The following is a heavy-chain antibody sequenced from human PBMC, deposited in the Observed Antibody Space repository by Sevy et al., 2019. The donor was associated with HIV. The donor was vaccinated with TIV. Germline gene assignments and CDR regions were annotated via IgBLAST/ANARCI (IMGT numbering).Heavy chain of an antibody. J-gene: IGHJ6*03. CDR3: ARVGGDPPIYYYMDV. V-gene: IGHV3-21*01. D-gene: IGHD3-10*01. Sequence: GGSLRLSCAASGFTFSSYSMNWVRQAPGKGLEWVSSISSSSSYIYYADSVKGRLTIPRDNAKNSLYRQMNSLRAEDTAVYYCARVGGDPPIYYYMDVWGKGTTVTVSS. CDR1: GFTFSSYS. CDR2: ISSSSSYI.